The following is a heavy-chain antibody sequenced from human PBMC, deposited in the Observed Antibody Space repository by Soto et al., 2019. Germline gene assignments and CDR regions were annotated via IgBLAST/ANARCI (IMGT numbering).Heavy chain of an antibody. CDR3: ARPVWATMGGDHDAFDI. V-gene: IGHV4-59*01. J-gene: IGHJ3*02. CDR1: GGSISSYY. Sequence: PSETLSLTCTVSGGSISSYYWSWIRQPPGKGLEWIGYIYYSGSTNYNPSLKSRVTISVDTSKNQFSLKLSSVTAADTAVYYCARPVWATMGGDHDAFDIWGQGTMVTVSS. CDR2: IYYSGST. D-gene: IGHD5-12*01.